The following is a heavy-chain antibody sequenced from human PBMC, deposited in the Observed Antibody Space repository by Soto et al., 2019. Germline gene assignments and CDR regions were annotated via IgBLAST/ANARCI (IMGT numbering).Heavy chain of an antibody. CDR1: GFTFNNYA. J-gene: IGHJ3*01. D-gene: IGHD2-15*01. V-gene: IGHV3-23*01. CDR3: AKGGRNVVAANAFDV. Sequence: WGSLRLSCAASGFTFNNYALSWVRQAPGKGLEWVSGISGGSGSTYYADSVQGRFTISRDNSKDTLYLHMNSLRAEDTAVYYCAKGGRNVVAANAFDVWGQGTMVTVSS. CDR2: ISGGSGST.